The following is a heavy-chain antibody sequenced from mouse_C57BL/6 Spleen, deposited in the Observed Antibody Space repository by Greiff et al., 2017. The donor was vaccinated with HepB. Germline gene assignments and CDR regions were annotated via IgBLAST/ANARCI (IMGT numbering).Heavy chain of an antibody. J-gene: IGHJ2*01. D-gene: IGHD1-1*01. Sequence: VQLVESGAELVRPGASVTLSCKASGYTFTDYEMHWVKQTPVHGLEWIGAIDPETGGTAYNQKFKGKAILTADKSSSTAYMELRSLTSEDSAVYYCTRLGNYYGSSYFDYWGQGTTLTVSS. V-gene: IGHV1-15*01. CDR3: TRLGNYYGSSYFDY. CDR1: GYTFTDYE. CDR2: IDPETGGT.